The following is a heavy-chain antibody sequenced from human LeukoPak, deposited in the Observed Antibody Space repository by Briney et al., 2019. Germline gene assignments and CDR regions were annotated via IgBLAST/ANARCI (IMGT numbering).Heavy chain of an antibody. CDR2: IKPDGSLI. CDR1: GFTFSSYW. D-gene: IGHD1-26*01. Sequence: GGSLRLSCAASGFTFSSYWVTWVRQGPGKGLDWVANIKPDGSLIYYVDSVKGRFTISRDNAKNSLYLQMNSLRAEDTAVYYCAKWELYSGFYYIDYWGQGTLVTVSS. J-gene: IGHJ4*02. CDR3: AKWELYSGFYYIDY. V-gene: IGHV3-7*01.